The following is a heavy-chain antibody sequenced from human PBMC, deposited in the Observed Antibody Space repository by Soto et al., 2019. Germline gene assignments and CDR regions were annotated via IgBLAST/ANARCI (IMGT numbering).Heavy chain of an antibody. V-gene: IGHV3-30*18. D-gene: IGHD3-22*01. J-gene: IGHJ6*02. CDR3: AKGGSGNYLTYYYYYGMDV. CDR1: GFSLSNNG. Sequence: GGSLRLSCAASGFSLSNNGMHWVRQAPGKGLEWVAVISYDGNNKYYADSVKGRFTISRDNSKNTVYLEMNNLRAEDTAMYYCAKGGSGNYLTYYYYYGMDVWGQGTTVTVPS. CDR2: ISYDGNNK.